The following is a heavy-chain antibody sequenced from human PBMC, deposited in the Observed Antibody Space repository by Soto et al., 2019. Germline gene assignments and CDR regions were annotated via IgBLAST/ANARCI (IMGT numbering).Heavy chain of an antibody. Sequence: GGSLRLSCAASGFTFSSYAMSWVRQAPGKGLEWVSAISGSGGSTYYADSVKGRFTISRDNSKNTLYLQMNSLRAEDTAVYYCAKVKNVGQWLAFTYYFDYWGQGTLVTVSS. J-gene: IGHJ4*02. CDR1: GFTFSSYA. CDR3: AKVKNVGQWLAFTYYFDY. CDR2: ISGSGGST. D-gene: IGHD6-19*01. V-gene: IGHV3-23*01.